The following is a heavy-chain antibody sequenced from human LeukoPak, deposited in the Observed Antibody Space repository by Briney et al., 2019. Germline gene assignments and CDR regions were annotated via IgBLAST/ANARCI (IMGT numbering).Heavy chain of an antibody. J-gene: IGHJ4*02. D-gene: IGHD4-23*01. CDR2: IIPIFGTA. CDR1: GGSFSSYA. V-gene: IGHV1-69*13. CDR3: ARGWLAETTVVTPYNY. Sequence: ASVKVSCKASGGSFSSYAIYWVRQAPGQGLEWMGGIIPIFGTAKYAEKFQDRVTITAVESMSTVYMELSSLRSEDTAVHYCARGWLAETTVVTPYNYWGQGTLVTVSS.